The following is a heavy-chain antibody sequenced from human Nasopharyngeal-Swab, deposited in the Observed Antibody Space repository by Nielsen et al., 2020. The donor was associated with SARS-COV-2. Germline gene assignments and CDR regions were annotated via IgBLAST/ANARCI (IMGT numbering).Heavy chain of an antibody. J-gene: IGHJ3*02. D-gene: IGHD7-27*01. CDR1: GFSFRSYE. CDR2: ISSSGSTI. CDR3: ARDLPTGDDAFDI. Sequence: GGSLRLSCAASGFSFRSYEMNWVRQAPGKGLEWVSYISSSGSTIYYADSVKGRFTISRDNAKNTLYLQMNSLRAEDTAVYYCARDLPTGDDAFDIWGQGTMVTVSS. V-gene: IGHV3-48*03.